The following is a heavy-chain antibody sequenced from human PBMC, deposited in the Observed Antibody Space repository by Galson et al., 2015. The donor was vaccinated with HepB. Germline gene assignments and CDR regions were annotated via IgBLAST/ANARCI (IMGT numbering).Heavy chain of an antibody. CDR3: TRDEDYEYLWGSWFQY. V-gene: IGHV3-49*03. CDR1: GFNFGDYA. J-gene: IGHJ4*02. D-gene: IGHD3-16*01. Sequence: SLRLSCATSGFNFGDYAMTWFRQAPGKGLEWVGFIRSRGYGATTDYAASVEGRFTISRDDSRSVVYLQMNSLKIEDTAVYFCTRDEDYEYLWGSWFQYWGQGTLATVSS. CDR2: IRSRGYGATT.